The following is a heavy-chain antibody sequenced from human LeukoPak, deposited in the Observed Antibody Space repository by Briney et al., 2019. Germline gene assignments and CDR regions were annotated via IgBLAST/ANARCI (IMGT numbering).Heavy chain of an antibody. D-gene: IGHD2-15*01. J-gene: IGHJ6*03. V-gene: IGHV1-18*01. CDR3: ARDGYCSGGSCYAGYYYYYYMDV. Sequence: GASVKVSCKASGYTFSSYGISWVRQAPGQGLEWMGWISAYNGNTNYAQKLQGRVTMTTDTSTSTAYMEVRSLRSDDTAVYYCARDGYCSGGSCYAGYYYYYYMDVWGKGTTVTVSS. CDR1: GYTFSSYG. CDR2: ISAYNGNT.